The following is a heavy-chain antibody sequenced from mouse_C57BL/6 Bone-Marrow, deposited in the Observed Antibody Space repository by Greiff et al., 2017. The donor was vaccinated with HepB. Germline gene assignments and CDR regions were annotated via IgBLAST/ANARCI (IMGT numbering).Heavy chain of an antibody. CDR2: INPSSGST. CDR1: GYTFTSYT. Sequence: QVQLQQSGAELARPGASVKMSCKASGYTFTSYTMHWVKQRPGQGLEWIGYINPSSGSTKYNQKFKDKATLTEDKSSSTAYMQLSSLTSEDSAVYYCAFDDYDYFDYGCQGTTLTVSS. V-gene: IGHV1-4*01. J-gene: IGHJ2*01. D-gene: IGHD2-4*01. CDR3: AFDDYDYFDY.